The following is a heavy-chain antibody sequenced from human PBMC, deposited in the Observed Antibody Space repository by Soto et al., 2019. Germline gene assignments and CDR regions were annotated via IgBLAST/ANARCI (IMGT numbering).Heavy chain of an antibody. CDR3: ARIADCSTTSCSFPSRFHVRGYYYYYGLDV. J-gene: IGHJ6*02. CDR1: GYTITSYA. V-gene: IGHV1-3*01. CDR2: INAGNGNS. D-gene: IGHD2-2*01. Sequence: ASVKDSCRDSGYTITSYAMHWVRQATGQRLEWMGWINAGNGNSNYAQKYEGRVTMTTDTSTSTAYMELSSLRSDDTAVYYCARIADCSTTSCSFPSRFHVRGYYYYYGLDVWGQGTTVTVSS.